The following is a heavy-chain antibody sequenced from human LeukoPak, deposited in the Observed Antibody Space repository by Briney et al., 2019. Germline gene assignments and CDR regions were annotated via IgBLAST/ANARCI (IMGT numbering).Heavy chain of an antibody. D-gene: IGHD3-10*01. CDR3: ARSYGSGSFDAFDI. J-gene: IGHJ3*02. CDR2: IFPGDSDT. Sequence: GESLKISCKGSGYTFTSNYWIAWVRQMAGKGLEWMGIIFPGDSDTRHSPSFQGQVTISADKSISTAYLQWSSLKASDTAMYYCARSYGSGSFDAFDIWGPGTMVTVSS. CDR1: GYTFTSNYW. V-gene: IGHV5-51*01.